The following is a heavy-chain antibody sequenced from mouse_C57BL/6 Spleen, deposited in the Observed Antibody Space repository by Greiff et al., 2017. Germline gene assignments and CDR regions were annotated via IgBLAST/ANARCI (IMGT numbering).Heavy chain of an antibody. J-gene: IGHJ2*01. Sequence: EVQGVESGEGLVKPGGSLKLSCAASGFTFSSSAMSWVRQTPEKRLAWVAYISSGGDYIYYADTVKGRFTISRDNARNTLYLQMSSLKSEDTAMYYCTRRDWGEDYWGQGTTLTVSS. CDR3: TRRDWGEDY. D-gene: IGHD4-1*01. CDR1: GFTFSSSA. CDR2: ISSGGDYI. V-gene: IGHV5-9-1*02.